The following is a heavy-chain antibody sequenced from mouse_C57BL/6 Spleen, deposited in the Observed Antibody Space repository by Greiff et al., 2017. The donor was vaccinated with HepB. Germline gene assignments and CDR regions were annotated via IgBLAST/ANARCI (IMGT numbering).Heavy chain of an antibody. D-gene: IGHD1-1*01. V-gene: IGHV5-17*01. CDR3: AWGPITTVVADWYFDV. CDR1: GFTFSDYG. J-gene: IGHJ1*03. CDR2: ISSGSSTI. Sequence: EVKLMESGGGLVKPGGSLKLSCAASGFTFSDYGMHWVRQAPEKGLEWVAYISSGSSTIYYADTVKGRFTISRDNAKNTLFLQMTSLRSEDTAMYYCAWGPITTVVADWYFDVWGTGTTVTVSS.